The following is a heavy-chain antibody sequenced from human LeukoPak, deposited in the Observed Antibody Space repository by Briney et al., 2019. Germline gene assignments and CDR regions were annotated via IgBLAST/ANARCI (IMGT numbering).Heavy chain of an antibody. J-gene: IGHJ4*02. CDR3: GKGPKGAYVDFFDY. D-gene: IGHD3-16*01. V-gene: IGHV3-23*01. CDR1: GFTFSSYA. Sequence: GGSLTLSCPASGFTFSSYAMSWVRQPPGKGLEWVSAISGSGGNTYYADSRKGRFTISRSNSKNTPYLQMNRLRAEDTAVYYCGKGPKGAYVDFFDYWGEGTLVTVSP. CDR2: ISGSGGNT.